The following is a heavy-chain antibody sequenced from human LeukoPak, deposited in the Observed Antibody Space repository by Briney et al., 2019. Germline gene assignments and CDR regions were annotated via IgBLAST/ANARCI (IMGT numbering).Heavy chain of an antibody. CDR1: GYTLTELS. D-gene: IGHD3-10*01. V-gene: IGHV1-24*01. CDR2: FDPEDGET. Sequence: ASVKVSCKVSGYTLTELSMHWVRQAPGKGLEWMGGFDPEDGETIYAQKFQGRVTMTEDTSTDTAYMELSSLRSEDTAVYYCATATTDYYGSGSYDYWGQGTLVTVSS. J-gene: IGHJ4*02. CDR3: ATATTDYYGSGSYDY.